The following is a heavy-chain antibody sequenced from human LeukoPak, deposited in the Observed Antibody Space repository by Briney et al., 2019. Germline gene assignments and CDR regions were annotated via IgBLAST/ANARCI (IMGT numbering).Heavy chain of an antibody. V-gene: IGHV3-66*01. CDR3: ARGKDHGDYGY. J-gene: IGHJ4*02. CDR2: IYSGGST. CDR1: GFTVSSNY. Sequence: GGSLRLSCAASGFTVSSNYMSWVRQAPGKGLEWVSVIYSGGSTYYADSVKGRFTISRDNSKNTLCLQMNGLRAEDTAVYYCARGKDHGDYGYWGQGTLVTVSS. D-gene: IGHD4-17*01.